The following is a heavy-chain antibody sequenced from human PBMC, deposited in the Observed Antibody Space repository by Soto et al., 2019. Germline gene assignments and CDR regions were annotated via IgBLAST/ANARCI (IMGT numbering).Heavy chain of an antibody. CDR3: ARVEAAMSGHWFDP. CDR2: ISASNGNT. J-gene: IGHJ5*02. V-gene: IGHV1-18*01. CDR1: GYTFTSYG. D-gene: IGHD2-2*01. Sequence: QERLVQSGAEVKKPGASVKVSCKASGYTFTSYGISWVRQAPGQGLEWMGWISASNGNTNYAQKLQGRVTMTTDTSTSTAYLELRSLRSDDTAVYYCARVEAAMSGHWFDPWGQGTLVTVSS.